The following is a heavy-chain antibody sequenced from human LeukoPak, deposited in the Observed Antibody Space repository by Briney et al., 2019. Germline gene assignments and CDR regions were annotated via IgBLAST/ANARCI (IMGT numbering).Heavy chain of an antibody. D-gene: IGHD4-17*01. CDR3: ARISDYGDYYFDY. Sequence: SETLSLTCTVSGYSISTGYYWDWIRQPPGKGLEWIGTFYHGGSTYYNPSLKSRVTISVDTSKNQFSLNLTSVTAADTAVYYCARISDYGDYYFDYWAREPWSPSHQ. CDR2: FYHGGST. V-gene: IGHV4-38-2*02. CDR1: GYSISTGYY. J-gene: IGHJ4*02.